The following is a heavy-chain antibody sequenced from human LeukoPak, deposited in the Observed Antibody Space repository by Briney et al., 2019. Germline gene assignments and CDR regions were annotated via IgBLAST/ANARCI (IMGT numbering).Heavy chain of an antibody. CDR3: AREGGFYRPLDY. J-gene: IGHJ4*02. CDR2: FHLDGRT. D-gene: IGHD3-3*01. CDR1: GGSVTSTNW. V-gene: IGHV4-4*02. Sequence: SETLSLTCDVSGGSVTSTNWWTWVRQPPGKGLECIGEFHLDGRTNYNPSLKSRLIMSVDLPENHLSLKLTSVTAADTAVYYCAREGGFYRPLDYSGQGTLVTVSS.